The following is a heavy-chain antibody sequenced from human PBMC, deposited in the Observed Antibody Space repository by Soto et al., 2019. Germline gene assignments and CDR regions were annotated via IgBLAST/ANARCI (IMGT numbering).Heavy chain of an antibody. J-gene: IGHJ4*02. CDR1: GDTFNFYS. D-gene: IGHD3-10*01. Sequence: QVQLVQSGAEVKSAGSSVKVSCKASGDTFNFYSINWVRQAPGLGLEWVGRVNPILSMSNYAQRFQGRVTRTAYKPTGKAYMELRSLGSEDTAIYYCASNYGSGYRAFDSWGQGALVTVSS. V-gene: IGHV1-69*02. CDR3: ASNYGSGYRAFDS. CDR2: VNPILSMS.